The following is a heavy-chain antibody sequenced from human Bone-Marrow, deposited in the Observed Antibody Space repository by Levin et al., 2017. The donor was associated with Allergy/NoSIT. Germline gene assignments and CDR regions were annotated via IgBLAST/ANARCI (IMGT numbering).Heavy chain of an antibody. D-gene: IGHD2/OR15-2a*01. J-gene: IGHJ5*02. V-gene: IGHV3-30*03. CDR3: ARDHPEYWVDP. Sequence: GESLKISCTVSGFTFSDYGMPWVRQAPGKGLEWVASITKDGSKKYYLDSVKGRSTLSRDSSKNTVSLQMNSLTADDTAVYFCARDHPEYWVDPWGQGTLVIVSS. CDR1: GFTFSDYG. CDR2: ITKDGSKK.